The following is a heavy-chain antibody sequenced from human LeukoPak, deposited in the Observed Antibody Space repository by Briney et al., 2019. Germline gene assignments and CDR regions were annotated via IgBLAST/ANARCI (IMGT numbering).Heavy chain of an antibody. Sequence: PGRSLRLSCAASGFTFSSYCMYWVRQAPGEGLEWVAVIWNDGSNKYYADSVKGRFTISRDNSKNTLYLQMNSLRAEDTAVYYCARIHSLYYYDSSGYGAFDIWGQGTMVTVSS. J-gene: IGHJ3*02. D-gene: IGHD3-22*01. V-gene: IGHV3-33*01. CDR2: IWNDGSNK. CDR1: GFTFSSYC. CDR3: ARIHSLYYYDSSGYGAFDI.